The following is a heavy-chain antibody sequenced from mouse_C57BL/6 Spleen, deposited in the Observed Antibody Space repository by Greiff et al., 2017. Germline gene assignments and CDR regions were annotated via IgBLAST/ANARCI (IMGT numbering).Heavy chain of an antibody. Sequence: QVQLQQPGAELVRPGSSVKLSCKASGYTFTSYWLDWVKQRPGQGLEWIGNIYPSDSETHYNQKFKDKATLTVDKSSSTAYMQLSSLTSEDSAVYYCARPIYYGNYPFAYWGQGTLVTVSA. CDR1: GYTFTSYW. D-gene: IGHD2-1*01. CDR3: ARPIYYGNYPFAY. CDR2: IYPSDSET. J-gene: IGHJ3*01. V-gene: IGHV1-61*01.